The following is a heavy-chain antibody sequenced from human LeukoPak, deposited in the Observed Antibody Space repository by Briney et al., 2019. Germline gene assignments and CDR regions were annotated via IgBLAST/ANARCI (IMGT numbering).Heavy chain of an antibody. CDR1: GVSISTSNYY. V-gene: IGHV4-39*07. CDR2: IFYSGST. Sequence: SETLSLTCTVSGVSISTSNYYWGWIRQPPGKGLEWIGNIFYSGSTNYNPSLKSRVTISVDTSKNQFSLKLSSVTAADTAVYYCARRRGWGYFDWFRGYYFDYWGQGTLVTVSS. D-gene: IGHD3-9*01. J-gene: IGHJ4*02. CDR3: ARRRGWGYFDWFRGYYFDY.